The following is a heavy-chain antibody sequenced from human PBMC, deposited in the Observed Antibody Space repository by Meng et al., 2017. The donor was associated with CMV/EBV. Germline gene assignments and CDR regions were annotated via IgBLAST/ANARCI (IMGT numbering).Heavy chain of an antibody. CDR1: GFTFSSYG. Sequence: GESLKISCAASGFTFSSYGMHWVRQAPGKGLEWVAFIRYDGSNKYYADSVKGRFTISRDNSKNTLYLQMNSLRAEDTAVYYCARQRRGPAIIDFDLWGRGTLVTVSS. CDR2: IRYDGSNK. J-gene: IGHJ2*01. V-gene: IGHV3-30*02. CDR3: ARQRRGPAIIDFDL. D-gene: IGHD2-2*01.